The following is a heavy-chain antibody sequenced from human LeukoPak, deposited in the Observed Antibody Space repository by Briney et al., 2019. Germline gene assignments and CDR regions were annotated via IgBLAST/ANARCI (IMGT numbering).Heavy chain of an antibody. J-gene: IGHJ4*02. V-gene: IGHV3-11*01. CDR3: ARDLYYDRSGGSDY. D-gene: IGHD3-22*01. Sequence: LSLTCTVSGVSISSSSYYWGWIRQAPGKGLEWVSYISSSGSSIYYADSVKGRFTISRDNAKNSLYLQMNSLRAEDTAVYYCARDLYYDRSGGSDYWGQGTLVTVSS. CDR2: ISSSGSSI. CDR1: GVSISSSSYY.